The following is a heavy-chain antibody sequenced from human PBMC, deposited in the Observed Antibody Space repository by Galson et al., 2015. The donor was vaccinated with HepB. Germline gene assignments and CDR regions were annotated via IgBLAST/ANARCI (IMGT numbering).Heavy chain of an antibody. Sequence: SLRLSCAASGFTFSSYSMNWVRQAPGKGLEWVSSISSSSSYIYYADSVKGRFTISRDNAKNSLYLQMNSLRAEDTAVYYCARDPREEMATNPWGQGTLVTVSS. CDR2: ISSSSSYI. D-gene: IGHD5-24*01. CDR3: ARDPREEMATNP. J-gene: IGHJ5*02. V-gene: IGHV3-21*01. CDR1: GFTFSSYS.